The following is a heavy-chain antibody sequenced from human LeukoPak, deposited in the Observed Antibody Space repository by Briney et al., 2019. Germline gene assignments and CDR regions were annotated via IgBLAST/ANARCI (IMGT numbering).Heavy chain of an antibody. CDR1: GGTFSSYA. J-gene: IGHJ4*02. CDR2: IIPIFGTA. D-gene: IGHD3-22*01. Sequence: SVKVSCKASGGTFSSYAISWVRQAPGQGLEWMGGIIPIFGTANYAQKFQGRVTITADGSTSTAYMELSSLRSEDTAVYYCARESPYYDSSGYYSGHFDYWGQGTLVTVSS. CDR3: ARESPYYDSSGYYSGHFDY. V-gene: IGHV1-69*01.